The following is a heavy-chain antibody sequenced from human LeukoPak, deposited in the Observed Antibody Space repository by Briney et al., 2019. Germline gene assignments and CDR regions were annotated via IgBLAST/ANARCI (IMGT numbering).Heavy chain of an antibody. J-gene: IGHJ4*02. CDR1: GYTLTELS. CDR2: FDPEDGET. V-gene: IGHV1-24*01. D-gene: IGHD3-10*01. CDR3: ATPALMVRGGPFFDY. Sequence: ASVKVSCKVSGYTLTELSMHWVRRAPGKGLEWMGGFDPEDGETIYAQKFQGRVTMTEDTSTDTAYMELSSLRSEDTAVYYCATPALMVRGGPFFDYWGQGTLVTVSS.